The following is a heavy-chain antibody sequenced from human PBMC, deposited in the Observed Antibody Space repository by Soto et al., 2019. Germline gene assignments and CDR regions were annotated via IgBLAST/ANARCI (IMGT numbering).Heavy chain of an antibody. J-gene: IGHJ6*02. CDR1: GYTFTSYY. CDR3: ARHQTYYYFWSGYPYYYYYGIDV. Sequence: ASVKVSCKASGYTFTSYYMHWVRQAPGQGLEWMGIINPSGGSTSYAQKFQGRVTMTRDTSTSTAYMELRSLRSDDTAVYYCARHQTYYYFWSGYPYYYYYGIDVSDQGTTITVSS. V-gene: IGHV1-46*01. CDR2: INPSGGST. D-gene: IGHD3-3*01.